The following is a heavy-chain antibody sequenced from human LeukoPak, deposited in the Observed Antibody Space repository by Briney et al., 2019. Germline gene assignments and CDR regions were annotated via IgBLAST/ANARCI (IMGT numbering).Heavy chain of an antibody. CDR2: ISGTSAYI. CDR1: GFTFSTHT. J-gene: IGHJ4*02. CDR3: ARGRSVAY. Sequence: GGSLRLSCAGAGFTFSTHTISWVRQAPGKGLEWVSSISGTSAYIYYADSVKGRFTISRDNAKNSLYLQMNSLRAEDTAVYYCARGRSVAYWGQGTLVTVSS. V-gene: IGHV3-21*04. D-gene: IGHD4-23*01.